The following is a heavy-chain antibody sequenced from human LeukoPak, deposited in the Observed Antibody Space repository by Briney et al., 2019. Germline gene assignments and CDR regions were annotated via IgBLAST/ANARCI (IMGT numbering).Heavy chain of an antibody. D-gene: IGHD3-22*01. J-gene: IGHJ4*02. CDR3: ARADTYYYDSRGYYTFDY. CDR1: GFPFRSYF. V-gene: IGHV3-48*01. Sequence: GGSLRLSCTASGFPFRSYFMNWVRQAPGKGLEWISYISSSSSMIYYAESVKGRFTIFRDNAKDSVYLQTNSLRAEDTAVYYCARADTYYYDSRGYYTFDYWGQGTLVTVSS. CDR2: ISSSSSMI.